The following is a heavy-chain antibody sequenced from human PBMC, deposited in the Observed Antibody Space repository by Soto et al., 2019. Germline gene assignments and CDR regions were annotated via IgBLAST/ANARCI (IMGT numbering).Heavy chain of an antibody. J-gene: IGHJ4*02. CDR2: IRGDGIVI. CDR1: GFTFSSYW. D-gene: IGHD2-15*01. V-gene: IGHV3-74*01. Sequence: EVQLVESGGGLVQPGGSLRLSCAASGFTFSSYWMHWAREAPGKGLVWVSSIRGDGIVITHADSVKGRFTVSRDNAKNTLYLQMTSLRAEDTAVYYCVREDCGGGLCKRFDYWGKGTPVTVSS. CDR3: VREDCGGGLCKRFDY.